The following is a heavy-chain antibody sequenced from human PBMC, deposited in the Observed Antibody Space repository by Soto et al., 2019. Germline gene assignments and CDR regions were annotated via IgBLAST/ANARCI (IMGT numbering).Heavy chain of an antibody. CDR3: ERINPYYYYGMDV. J-gene: IGHJ6*02. CDR2: ISSNGGST. Sequence: GGSLRLSCSASGFTFSSYAMHWVRQAPGKGLEYVSAISSNGGSTYYADSVKGRFTISRDNSKNTLYLQMSSLRAEDTAVYYCERINPYYYYGMDVWGQGTTVTVSS. V-gene: IGHV3-64D*08. CDR1: GFTFSSYA.